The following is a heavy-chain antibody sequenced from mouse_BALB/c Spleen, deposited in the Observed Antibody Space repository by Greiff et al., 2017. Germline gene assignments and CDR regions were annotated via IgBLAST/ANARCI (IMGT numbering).Heavy chain of an antibody. CDR2: ICRGSSTI. Sequence: EVNLVASGGGLVQPGGSRKLSCAASGFTFSSFAMHWVRQAPEKGLEWVAYICRGSSTIYYADTVKGRFTISRDNRKNTLFLQMTSLRSEDTAMYYSASNNEDRGAMDDWGQGNEVTV. CDR3: ASNNEDRGAMDD. D-gene: IGHD3-1*01. CDR1: GFTFSSFA. V-gene: IGHV5-17*02. J-gene: IGHJ4*01.